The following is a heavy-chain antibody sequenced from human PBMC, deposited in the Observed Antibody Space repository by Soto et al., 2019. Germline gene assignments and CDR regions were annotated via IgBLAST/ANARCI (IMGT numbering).Heavy chain of an antibody. CDR3: ARDDSVVVPAAMVYYYYGMDV. Sequence: EVPLLESGGGLVQPGGSLRLSCAASGFTFSSYAMSWVRQAPGKGLEWVSAISGRGGSTYYADSVKGRFTLSRDNSNNTLYLHMNSLRAEDTSVYYVARDDSVVVPAAMVYYYYGMDVWGQGTKVTVSS. D-gene: IGHD2-2*01. CDR1: GFTFSSYA. J-gene: IGHJ6*02. V-gene: IGHV3-23*01. CDR2: ISGRGGST.